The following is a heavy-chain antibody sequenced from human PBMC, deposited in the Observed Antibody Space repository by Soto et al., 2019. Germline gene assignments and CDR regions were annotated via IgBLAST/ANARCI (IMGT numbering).Heavy chain of an antibody. Sequence: QVQLVESGGGVVQPGRSLRLSCAASGFTFSSYAMHWVRQAPGKGLEWVAVISYDGSNKYYADSVKGRFTISRDNSKNTLYLQMNSLRAEDTAVYYCARDWMATNEKELDYWGQGTLVTVSS. J-gene: IGHJ4*02. D-gene: IGHD1-26*01. CDR2: ISYDGSNK. V-gene: IGHV3-30-3*01. CDR1: GFTFSSYA. CDR3: ARDWMATNEKELDY.